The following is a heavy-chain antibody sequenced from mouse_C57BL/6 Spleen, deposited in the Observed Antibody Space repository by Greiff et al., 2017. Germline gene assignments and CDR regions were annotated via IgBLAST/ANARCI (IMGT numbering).Heavy chain of an antibody. J-gene: IGHJ4*01. V-gene: IGHV1-72*01. CDR1: GYTFTSYW. CDR2: IDPNSGGT. CDR3: ARLGGSSYVHYYAMDY. D-gene: IGHD1-1*01. Sequence: QVQLQQSGAELVKPGASVKLSCKASGYTFTSYWMHWVKQRPGRGLEWIGRIDPNSGGTKYNEKFKSKATLTVDKPSSTAYMQLSSLTSEDSAVYYCARLGGSSYVHYYAMDYWGQGTSVTVSS.